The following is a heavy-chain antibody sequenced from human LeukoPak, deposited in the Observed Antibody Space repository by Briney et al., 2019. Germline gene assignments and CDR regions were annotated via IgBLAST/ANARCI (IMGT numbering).Heavy chain of an antibody. D-gene: IGHD6-13*01. J-gene: IGHJ5*02. V-gene: IGHV4-39*07. CDR3: ARAVGIAAAGMFDP. CDR2: IYYSGST. Sequence: SETLSLTCTVSGGSISSSSYYWGWIRQPPGKGLEWIGSIYYSGSTYYNPSLKSRVTISVDTSKNQFSLKLSSVTAADTAVYYCARAVGIAAAGMFDPWGQGTLVTVSS. CDR1: GGSISSSSYY.